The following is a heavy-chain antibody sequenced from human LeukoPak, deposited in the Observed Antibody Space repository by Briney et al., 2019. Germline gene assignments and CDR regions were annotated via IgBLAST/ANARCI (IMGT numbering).Heavy chain of an antibody. CDR1: GFTFSDFY. Sequence: GGSLRLSCAASGFTFSDFYMSWIRQAPGKGLEWVSYISSSGNTKYYADSVKGRFTMSRDNAKNSLYLQMDSLRAEDTAVYYCAGGRDIVVVPAAISFDYWGQGTLVTVSS. D-gene: IGHD2-2*02. V-gene: IGHV3-11*04. CDR2: ISSSGNTK. CDR3: AGGRDIVVVPAAISFDY. J-gene: IGHJ4*02.